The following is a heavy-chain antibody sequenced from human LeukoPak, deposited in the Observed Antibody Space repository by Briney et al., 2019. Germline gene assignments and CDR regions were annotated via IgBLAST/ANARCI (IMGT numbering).Heavy chain of an antibody. Sequence: SVKVSCKASGGTFSSYAISWVRQAPGQGLEWMGGIIPIFGTANYAQKFQARVTITRDTSASTAYMEMRSLRSEDTAVYYCARDPIGSRWPYYFDYWGQGTLVTVAS. CDR2: IIPIFGTA. D-gene: IGHD6-13*01. V-gene: IGHV1-69*05. CDR1: GGTFSSYA. J-gene: IGHJ4*02. CDR3: ARDPIGSRWPYYFDY.